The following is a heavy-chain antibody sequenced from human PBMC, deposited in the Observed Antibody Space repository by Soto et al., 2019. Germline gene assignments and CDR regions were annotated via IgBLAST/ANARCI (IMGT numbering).Heavy chain of an antibody. J-gene: IGHJ5*02. CDR3: XRVFQRRVAAARFDP. CDR1: GSASFSGDYY. CDR2: IHNSGTT. Sequence: PSASLCLPCSASGSASFSGDYYWTRLRQQPGKGLECIGYIHNSGTTYYSPSLRSRVIISIDRSKNQFSLQLNSVNAADTAVYYCXRVFQRRVAAARFDPWGQGILVTVS. V-gene: IGHV4-31*03. D-gene: IGHD6-13*01.